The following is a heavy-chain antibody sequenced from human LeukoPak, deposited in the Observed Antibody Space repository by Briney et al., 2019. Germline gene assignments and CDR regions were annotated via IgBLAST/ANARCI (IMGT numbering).Heavy chain of an antibody. CDR1: GVSMNYYF. CDR2: IYTSGST. CDR3: AGVYSSGWYGGYYYYMDV. D-gene: IGHD6-13*01. Sequence: PSETLSLTCTVSGVSMNYYFWNWIRQSAGKGLEWIGRIYTSGSTYYNPSLKSRVTISVDTSKNQFSLKLSSVTAADTAVYYCAGVYSSGWYGGYYYYMDVWGKGTTVTVSS. V-gene: IGHV4-4*07. J-gene: IGHJ6*03.